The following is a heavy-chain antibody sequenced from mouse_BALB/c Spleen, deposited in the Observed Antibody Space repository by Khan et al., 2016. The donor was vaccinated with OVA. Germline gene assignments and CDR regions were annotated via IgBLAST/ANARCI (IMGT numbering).Heavy chain of an antibody. V-gene: IGHV2-3*01. D-gene: IGHD1-2*01. CDR3: ARFTTATGNYYVMDY. CDR2: IWGDGAT. Sequence: QVQLQQPGLGLVAPSQSLSITCTVSGFSLTYYGVNWVRQPPGKGLEWLGVIWGDGATNHHSGLKSRLSITKDTSKSQVFLKLNSLQTDDTATYYCARFTTATGNYYVMDYWGQGTSVTVSS. CDR1: GFSLTYYG. J-gene: IGHJ4*01.